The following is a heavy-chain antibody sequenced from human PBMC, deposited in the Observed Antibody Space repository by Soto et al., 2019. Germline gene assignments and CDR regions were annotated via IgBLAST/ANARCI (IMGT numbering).Heavy chain of an antibody. V-gene: IGHV3-30*18. J-gene: IGHJ4*02. Sequence: SLRLSCAASVFTCSSDGMHWVLQARGKGLEWVAVISYDGSNKYYADSVKGRFTISRDNSKNTLYLQMNSLRAEDTAVYYCAKDYYDSSGYDYWGQGTLVTISS. CDR1: VFTCSSDG. D-gene: IGHD3-22*01. CDR2: ISYDGSNK. CDR3: AKDYYDSSGYDY.